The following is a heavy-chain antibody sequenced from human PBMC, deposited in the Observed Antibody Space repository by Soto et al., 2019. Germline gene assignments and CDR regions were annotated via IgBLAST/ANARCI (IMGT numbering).Heavy chain of an antibody. CDR3: ARSNVWGSYRSYYFDY. D-gene: IGHD3-16*02. V-gene: IGHV1-69*13. CDR1: GGTFSSYA. J-gene: IGHJ4*02. Sequence: SVKVSCKASGGTFSSYAISWVRQAPGQGLEWMGGIIPIFGTANYAQKFQGRVTITADESTSTAYMELSSLRSEDTAVYYCARSNVWGSYRSYYFDYWGQGTLVTVSS. CDR2: IIPIFGTA.